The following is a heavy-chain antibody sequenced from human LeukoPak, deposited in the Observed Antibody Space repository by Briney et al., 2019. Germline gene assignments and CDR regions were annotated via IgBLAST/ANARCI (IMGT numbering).Heavy chain of an antibody. CDR3: AELGITMIGGV. CDR2: ISGSGGST. D-gene: IGHD3-10*02. Sequence: GGSLRLSCAASGFTFSSYAMRWVRQAPGKGLEWVSAISGSGGSTYYADSVKGRFTISRDNAKNSLYLQMNSLRAEDTAVYYCAELGITMIGGVWGKGTTVTISS. V-gene: IGHV3-23*01. CDR1: GFTFSSYA. J-gene: IGHJ6*04.